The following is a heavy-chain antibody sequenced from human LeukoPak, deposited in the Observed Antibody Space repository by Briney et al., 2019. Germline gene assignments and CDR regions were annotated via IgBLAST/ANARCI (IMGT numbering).Heavy chain of an antibody. Sequence: PSETLSLTCAVYGGSFSGYYWSWIRQPPGKGLEWIGEINHSGSTNYNPSLKSPVTISIDTSKNQFSLRLISVTAADTAVYYCARDQLYCSSSSCRTLGWFDPWGQGTLVTVSS. CDR3: ARDQLYCSSSSCRTLGWFDP. CDR1: GGSFSGYY. D-gene: IGHD2-2*01. J-gene: IGHJ5*02. V-gene: IGHV4-34*01. CDR2: INHSGST.